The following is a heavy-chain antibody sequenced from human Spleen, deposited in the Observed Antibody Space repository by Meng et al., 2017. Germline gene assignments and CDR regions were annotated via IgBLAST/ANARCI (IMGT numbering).Heavy chain of an antibody. J-gene: IGHJ4*02. Sequence: GGSLRLSCVASGFTFSSYWMHWVRQDPGKGLVWVSRINTDGSTTSYADSVKGRFTISRDDAKNTVYLQMNSLRAEDTAVYYCARDADWVIFDHWGQGALVTVSS. V-gene: IGHV3-74*01. D-gene: IGHD3-9*01. CDR2: INTDGSTT. CDR3: ARDADWVIFDH. CDR1: GFTFSSYW.